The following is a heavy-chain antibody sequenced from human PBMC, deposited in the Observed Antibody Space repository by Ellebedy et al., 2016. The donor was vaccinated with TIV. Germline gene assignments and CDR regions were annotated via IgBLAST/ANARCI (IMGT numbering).Heavy chain of an antibody. CDR1: GFSFSSYR. J-gene: IGHJ5*02. V-gene: IGHV3-21*06. Sequence: GGSLRLSXAASGFSFSSYRMNWVRQTPERGLEWVSSIGTTGVYIFYADSVKGRFTISRDNAKNSLYLEMTNLRGEDTATYYCAKNNGGSGPNWFAPWGQGTLVTVSS. D-gene: IGHD2-15*01. CDR3: AKNNGGSGPNWFAP. CDR2: IGTTGVYI.